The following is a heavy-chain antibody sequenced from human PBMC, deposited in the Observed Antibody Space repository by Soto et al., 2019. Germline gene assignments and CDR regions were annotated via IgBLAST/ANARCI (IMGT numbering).Heavy chain of an antibody. D-gene: IGHD4-17*01. V-gene: IGHV3-30-3*01. CDR3: AREFAHDYGDRDAFDI. CDR1: GFTFSSYA. Sequence: QVQLVESGGGVVQPGRSLRLSCAASGFTFSSYAMHWVRQAPGKGLEWVAVISYDGSNKYYADSVKGRFTISRDNSKNTLYLQMNSLRAEDTAVYYCAREFAHDYGDRDAFDIWGQGTMVTVSS. CDR2: ISYDGSNK. J-gene: IGHJ3*02.